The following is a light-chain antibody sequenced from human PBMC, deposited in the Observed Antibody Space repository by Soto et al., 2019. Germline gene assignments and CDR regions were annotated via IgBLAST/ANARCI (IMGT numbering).Light chain of an antibody. CDR1: SSDVGGYNY. Sequence: QSALTGPPLASGSPGQSVTISCTGTSSDVGGYNYVSWYQQHPGKAPKLMIYEVSKRPSGVPDRFSGSKSGNTASLTVSGLQAEDEADYYCTSYAGSNNFFYVFGTGTKVTVL. CDR2: EVS. V-gene: IGLV2-8*01. J-gene: IGLJ1*01. CDR3: TSYAGSNNFFYV.